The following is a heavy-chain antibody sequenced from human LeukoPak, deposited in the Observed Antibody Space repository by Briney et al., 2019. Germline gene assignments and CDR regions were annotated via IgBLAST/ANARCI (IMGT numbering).Heavy chain of an antibody. CDR1: GFTFSSYS. V-gene: IGHV3-48*01. CDR3: ASVFQTGDFDY. D-gene: IGHD7-27*01. J-gene: IGHJ4*02. Sequence: GGSLRLSCAASGFTFSSYSMNWVRQAPGKGLEWVSYISSSSSTIYYADSVKGRFTISRDNAKNSLYLQMNSLRAEDTAVYYCASVFQTGDFDYWGQGALVTVSS. CDR2: ISSSSSTI.